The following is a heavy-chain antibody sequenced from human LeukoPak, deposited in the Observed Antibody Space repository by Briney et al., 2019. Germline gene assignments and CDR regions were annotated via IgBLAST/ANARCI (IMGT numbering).Heavy chain of an antibody. J-gene: IGHJ6*02. CDR2: ISGYNGNT. D-gene: IGHD4-23*01. V-gene: IGHV1-18*01. CDR1: GYTFTSYD. Sequence: GASVKVSCKASGYTFTSYDISWARQAPGQGLEWMGRISGYNGNTNYAQKLQGRVTMTTDSSTSTAYTELRSLRSDDTAVYYCARATVTDTVGYYYGMDLWGQGTTVTVSS. CDR3: ARATVTDTVGYYYGMDL.